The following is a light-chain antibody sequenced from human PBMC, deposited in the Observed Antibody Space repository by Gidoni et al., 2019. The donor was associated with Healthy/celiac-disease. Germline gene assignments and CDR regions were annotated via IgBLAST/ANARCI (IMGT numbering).Light chain of an antibody. CDR1: QIVSSY. V-gene: IGKV3-11*01. CDR2: DAS. Sequence: EIVLTQSPATLSLSPGERATLSCRASQIVSSYLAWYQQKPGQAPRLLIYDASNRATGIPARFSGSGSGTDFTLTISSLEPEDFAVYYCQQRSNWPPMYIFGQGTKLEIK. J-gene: IGKJ2*01. CDR3: QQRSNWPPMYI.